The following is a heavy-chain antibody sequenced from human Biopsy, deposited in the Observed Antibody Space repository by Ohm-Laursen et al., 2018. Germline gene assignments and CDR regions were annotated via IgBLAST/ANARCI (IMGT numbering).Heavy chain of an antibody. Sequence: GASVKVSCKVSGYTFINYGFSWVRQAPGQGLEWMGWINPSGSTTSYPQIFQGRVTMTRDTSKSTVYMELSSLRSADTAVYFCARNTGWYGDLYYFDYWGQGTLVTVSS. J-gene: IGHJ4*02. V-gene: IGHV1-46*01. CDR2: INPSGSTT. D-gene: IGHD6-19*01. CDR3: ARNTGWYGDLYYFDY. CDR1: GYTFINYG.